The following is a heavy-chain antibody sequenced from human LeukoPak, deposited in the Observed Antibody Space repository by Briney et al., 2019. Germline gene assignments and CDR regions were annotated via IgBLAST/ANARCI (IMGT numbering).Heavy chain of an antibody. CDR2: IRGDGTTK. CDR1: GLTFSGFE. V-gene: IGHV3-48*03. CDR3: ARRFRD. D-gene: IGHD5-24*01. Sequence: QPGRSLRLYCVGSGLTFSGFEMIWVPQAQGQGREWVSHIRGDGTTKSYADSVKGRFTISRDNAKNSLYLQMNSLRAKDTAIYYCARRFRDWGQGTLVTVSS. J-gene: IGHJ4*02.